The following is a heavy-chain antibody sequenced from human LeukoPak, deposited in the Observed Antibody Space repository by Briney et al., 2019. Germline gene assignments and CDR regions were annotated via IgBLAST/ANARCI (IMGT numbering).Heavy chain of an antibody. CDR1: GGSFSGYY. CDR2: INHSGST. D-gene: IGHD3-22*01. CDR3: AREVVVIRKTFDY. Sequence: SETLSLTCAVYGGSFSGYYWSWIRQPPGKGPEWIGEINHSGSTNYNPSLKSRVTISVDTSKNQFSLKLSSVTAADTAVYYCAREVVVIRKTFDYWGQGTLVTVSS. J-gene: IGHJ4*02. V-gene: IGHV4-34*01.